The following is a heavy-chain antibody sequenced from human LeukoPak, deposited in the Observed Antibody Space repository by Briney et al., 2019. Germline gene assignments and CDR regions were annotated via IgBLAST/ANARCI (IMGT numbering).Heavy chain of an antibody. CDR1: GGSISIYY. Sequence: SETLSLTRSVSGGSISIYYGSWIRQPAGKGLEWIGRIYFTGTHNYHPSLQTRVTMSVDTSKYQFSLELSSVTAADTPVYYCARGSSSSWYSFDFWGQGTVVTVSS. CDR2: IYFTGTH. V-gene: IGHV4-4*07. J-gene: IGHJ3*01. CDR3: ARGSSSSWYSFDF. D-gene: IGHD6-13*01.